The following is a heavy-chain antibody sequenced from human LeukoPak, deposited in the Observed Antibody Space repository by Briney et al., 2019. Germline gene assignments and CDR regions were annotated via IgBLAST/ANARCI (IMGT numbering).Heavy chain of an antibody. J-gene: IGHJ4*02. CDR1: GFTFSIYA. CDR2: IGGGGSTT. D-gene: IGHD6-19*01. V-gene: IGHV3-23*01. CDR3: ARRGDSSGWNFDY. Sequence: GGSLRLSCVASGFTFSIYAMNWVRQAPGKGLEWVSAIGGGGSTTYYAGFVKGRFTISRDNSRNTIYLQLDSLSAEDTAVCYCARRGDSSGWNFDYWGQGALVTVSS.